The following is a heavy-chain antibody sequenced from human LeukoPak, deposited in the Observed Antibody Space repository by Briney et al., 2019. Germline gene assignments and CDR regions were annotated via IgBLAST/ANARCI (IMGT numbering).Heavy chain of an antibody. Sequence: SETLSLTCTVSGGSISSSSYYWGWIRQPPGKGLEWIGSIYYSGSTYYNPSLKSRVTISVDTSKNQFSLKLSSVTAADTAVYYCARLRRYVRYYYYYMDVWGKGTTVTISS. D-gene: IGHD3-10*02. CDR2: IYYSGST. CDR3: ARLRRYVRYYYYYMDV. CDR1: GGSISSSSYY. V-gene: IGHV4-39*01. J-gene: IGHJ6*03.